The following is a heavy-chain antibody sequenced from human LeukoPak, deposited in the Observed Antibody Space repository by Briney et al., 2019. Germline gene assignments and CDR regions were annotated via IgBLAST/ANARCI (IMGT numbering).Heavy chain of an antibody. J-gene: IGHJ4*02. D-gene: IGHD3-22*01. CDR3: TYDSRGYSFDY. CDR1: RFSFSAYP. CDR2: ISSDGSIK. V-gene: IGHV3-30-3*01. Sequence: GGSLRLSCAASRFSFSAYPMGWVRRAPGEGLEWLAVISSDGSIKYYGDSVRGRFTISRDNSKNTLYLRINTLRTEDTAVYYCTYDSRGYSFDYWGQGTLVTVSS.